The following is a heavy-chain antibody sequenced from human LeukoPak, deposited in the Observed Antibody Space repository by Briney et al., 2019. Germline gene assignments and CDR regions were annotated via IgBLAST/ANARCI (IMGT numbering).Heavy chain of an antibody. J-gene: IGHJ4*02. CDR3: ARHSEVIGAI. CDR2: IYPRDSDT. CDR1: GYTFTHQR. Sequence: PGESLKISCKASGYTFTHQRVRWVRRLSGGALEWMGFIYPRDSDTIYSPSFQCHVTISADTSINTAYLEWSSLEDSDTAIYYCARHSEVIGAIWSQGTLVTVSS. V-gene: IGHV5-51*01. D-gene: IGHD3-22*01.